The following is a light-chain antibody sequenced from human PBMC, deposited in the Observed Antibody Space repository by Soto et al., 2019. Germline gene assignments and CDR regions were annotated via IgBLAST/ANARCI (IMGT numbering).Light chain of an antibody. CDR1: GSYVGAYNY. CDR2: DVS. V-gene: IGLV2-14*03. J-gene: IGLJ3*02. CDR3: SSYTSSTPVVV. Sequence: QSALTQPASVSGSPGQSITISCTGTGSYVGAYNYVSWYQQPPDKAPNLIIYDVSSRPTGVSNRFSGSKSGNTASLTISGLLAEDEGDYYCSSYTSSTPVVVFGGGTKLPVL.